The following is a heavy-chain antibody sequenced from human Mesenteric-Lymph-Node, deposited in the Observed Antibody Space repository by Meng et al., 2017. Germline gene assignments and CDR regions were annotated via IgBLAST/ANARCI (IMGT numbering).Heavy chain of an antibody. CDR3: NTGTWPQNYYYYGMDV. CDR2: IKSKTDGGTT. D-gene: IGHD3/OR15-3a*01. J-gene: IGHJ6*02. V-gene: IGHV3-15*01. Sequence: GESLKISCAASGFTFSNAWMSWVRQAPGKGLERVGRIKSKTDGGTTDYAAPVKARFTISRDDSKNTLYLQMNSLKTEDTAVYYCNTGTWPQNYYYYGMDVWGQGTTVTVSS. CDR1: GFTFSNAW.